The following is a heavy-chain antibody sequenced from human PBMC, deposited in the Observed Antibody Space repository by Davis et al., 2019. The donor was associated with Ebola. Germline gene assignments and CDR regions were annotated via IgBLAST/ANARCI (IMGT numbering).Heavy chain of an antibody. CDR1: GCSITGYS. V-gene: IGHV4-59*01. CDR3: ARDSVGALDV. CDR2: ITYTGYT. Sequence: MPSETLSLTCTVSGCSITGYSWNWIRQPPGKGLEWIGFITYTGYTTYHPSLKSRVSMSVDPSGNHFSLDLKSVTAADTAVYYCARDSVGALDVWGHGTMVTVS. J-gene: IGHJ3*01.